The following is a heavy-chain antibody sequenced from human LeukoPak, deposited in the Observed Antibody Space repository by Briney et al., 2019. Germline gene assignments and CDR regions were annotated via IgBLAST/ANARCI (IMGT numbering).Heavy chain of an antibody. J-gene: IGHJ3*02. CDR2: IIPMFGTA. Sequence: VASVKVSCKASGGTFSSYEISWVRQAPGQGLEWMGGIIPMFGTAKYAQKFQGRVTITADKSTSTAYMELSSLRSEDTAVYYCARSPMKSEEDAFDIWGQGTMVTVSS. CDR3: ARSPMKSEEDAFDI. CDR1: GGTFSSYE. V-gene: IGHV1-69*06.